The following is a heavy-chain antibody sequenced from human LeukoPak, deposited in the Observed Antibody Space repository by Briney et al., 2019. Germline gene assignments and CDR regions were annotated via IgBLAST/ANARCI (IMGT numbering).Heavy chain of an antibody. CDR2: ICPDGTVT. CDR3: VRDFRSADY. V-gene: IGHV3-74*01. J-gene: IGHJ4*02. Sequence: GGSLRLSCAASGFTFSIYCMHWVRQAPGKGPMWVSRICPDGTVTNYADSVKARFIISRDNARNTVYLQMNSLRVEDTAVYYCVRDFRSADYWGQGTLVTVSS. CDR1: GFTFSIYC.